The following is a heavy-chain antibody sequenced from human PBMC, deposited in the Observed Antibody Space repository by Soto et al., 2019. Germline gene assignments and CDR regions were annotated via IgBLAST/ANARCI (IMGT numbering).Heavy chain of an antibody. Sequence: QAQLVQSGAEVKNPGDSVKVSCRASGYTFSTYGVRWVRQAPGQGLEWIGWISGYSGNTRYAQNFQGRVAMTKDTSTSTVYMELRSLRSDDTAVYYCARQWSNVRGGGSPWGQGTVVTVSS. CDR2: ISGYSGNT. CDR1: GYTFSTYG. D-gene: IGHD2-15*01. V-gene: IGHV1-18*04. J-gene: IGHJ5*02. CDR3: ARQWSNVRGGGSP.